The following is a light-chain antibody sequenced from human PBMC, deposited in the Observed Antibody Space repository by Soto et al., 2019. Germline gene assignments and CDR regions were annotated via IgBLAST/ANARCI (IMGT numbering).Light chain of an antibody. CDR2: SNN. Sequence: QSVLTQPPSASGTPGQRVTISCSGSSSNIGGNTVNWYQQLPGTAPRVLIYSNNQRPSGVPDRFSGSKSGTSASLAISGLQSADEADYYCAAWDDSLNAVVFGGGTKVTVL. CDR3: AAWDDSLNAVV. V-gene: IGLV1-44*01. CDR1: SSNIGGNT. J-gene: IGLJ2*01.